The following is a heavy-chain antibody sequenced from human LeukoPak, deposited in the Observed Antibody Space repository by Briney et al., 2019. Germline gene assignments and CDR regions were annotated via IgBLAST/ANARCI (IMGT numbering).Heavy chain of an antibody. CDR1: GITFSSYA. Sequence: GSLRLSCADSGITFSSYAMSWVRQAPGKGLEWVSGISISGGSTFYSDSVKGLFTISRDISKHTLYLQMTSLRAEDTAVYYCAKDAISAAARGDAFDIWGQGTMVTVSS. CDR2: ISISGGST. V-gene: IGHV3-23*01. J-gene: IGHJ3*02. CDR3: AKDAISAAARGDAFDI. D-gene: IGHD6-13*01.